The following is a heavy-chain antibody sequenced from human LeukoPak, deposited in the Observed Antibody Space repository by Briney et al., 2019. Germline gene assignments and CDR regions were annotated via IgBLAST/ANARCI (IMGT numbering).Heavy chain of an antibody. V-gene: IGHV3-30*03. CDR1: GFTFSRYG. CDR2: ISYDGSNR. J-gene: IGHJ4*02. CDR3: ARDLSPDPLWPKPDY. D-gene: IGHD3-10*01. Sequence: GGSLRLSCAASGFTFSRYGMHWVRQALDKGLEWVAVISYDGSNRYYADSVKGRFTISRDNSKNTLYLKMNSLRAEDTAVYLCARDLSPDPLWPKPDYWGQGTLVTVSS.